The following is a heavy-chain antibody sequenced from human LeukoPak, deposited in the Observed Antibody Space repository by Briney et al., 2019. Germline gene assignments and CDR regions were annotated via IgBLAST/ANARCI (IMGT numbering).Heavy chain of an antibody. CDR2: FKSDGRT. CDR1: GFTLSSYW. V-gene: IGHV3-74*01. Sequence: QPGGSLRLSCAASGFTLSSYWMHWVRHAPGKGLVWVSRFKSDGRTNYADSVKGRFTISRDNAKNTVSLQMNSLRAEDTGVYYCARAPSEIGGYYPEYFRHWGQGTLVIVSS. J-gene: IGHJ1*01. CDR3: ARAPSEIGGYYPEYFRH. D-gene: IGHD3-22*01.